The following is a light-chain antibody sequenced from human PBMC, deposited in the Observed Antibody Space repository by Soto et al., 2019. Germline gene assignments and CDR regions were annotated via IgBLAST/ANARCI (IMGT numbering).Light chain of an antibody. V-gene: IGLV2-14*01. Sequence: QSALTQPASVSGSPGQSITISCTGTSSDVGGYNYVSWYQQHPGKAPKLMIYEVSNRPSGVSNRFSGSKSGNTASLTISGLHTQDEADYYCSSYTSNHTLVVFGGGTQLTVL. CDR1: SSDVGGYNY. CDR2: EVS. J-gene: IGLJ2*01. CDR3: SSYTSNHTLVV.